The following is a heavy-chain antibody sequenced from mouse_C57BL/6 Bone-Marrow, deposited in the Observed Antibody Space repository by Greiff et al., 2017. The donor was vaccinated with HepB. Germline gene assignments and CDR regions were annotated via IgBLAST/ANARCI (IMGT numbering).Heavy chain of an antibody. CDR1: GFSLSTSGMG. D-gene: IGHD3-2*02. J-gene: IGHJ2*01. Sequence: QVTLKECGPGILQSSQTLSLTCSFSGFSLSTSGMGVSWIRQPSGKGLEWLAHIYWDDDKRYNPSLKSRLTISKDTSRNQVFLKITSVDTADTATYYCARREEGSGSFDYWGQGTTLTVSS. V-gene: IGHV8-12*01. CDR3: ARREEGSGSFDY. CDR2: IYWDDDK.